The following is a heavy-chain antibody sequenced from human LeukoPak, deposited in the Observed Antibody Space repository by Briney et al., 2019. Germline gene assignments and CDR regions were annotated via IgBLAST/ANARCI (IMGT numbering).Heavy chain of an antibody. V-gene: IGHV4-34*01. CDR3: ARLYLPATRFDY. Sequence: PSETLSLTCAVYGGSFSGYYWSWIRQPPGKGLEWIGEINHSGSTNYNPSLKSRVTVSVDTSKNQFSLKLTSVTAADTAVYYCARLYLPATRFDYWGQGTLVTVSS. CDR2: INHSGST. J-gene: IGHJ4*02. CDR1: GGSFSGYY. D-gene: IGHD5-24*01.